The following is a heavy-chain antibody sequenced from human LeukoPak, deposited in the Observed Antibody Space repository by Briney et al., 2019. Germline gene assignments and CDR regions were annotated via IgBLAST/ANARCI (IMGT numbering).Heavy chain of an antibody. CDR2: IYYSGRT. CDR3: ARDRYYYDSSGSALGY. Sequence: SETLSLTCTVSGGSISSSNYYWGWISQPPGKGLEWIGSIYYSGRTYYNPYLKCRVTISVETSKNQFSLKLNSVTAADTAVYYCARDRYYYDSSGSALGYWGQGTLVTVSS. J-gene: IGHJ4*02. V-gene: IGHV4-39*07. CDR1: GGSISSSNYY. D-gene: IGHD3-22*01.